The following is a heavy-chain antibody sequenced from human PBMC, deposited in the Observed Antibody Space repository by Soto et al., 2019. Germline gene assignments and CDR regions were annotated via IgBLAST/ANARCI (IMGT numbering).Heavy chain of an antibody. CDR3: VRGTMAPGLDH. J-gene: IGHJ4*02. D-gene: IGHD3-3*01. CDR1: GGSISSGDYY. CDR2: IYHSGST. Sequence: SETLSLTCTVSGGSISSGDYYWSWIRQPPGKGLEWIGEIYHSGSTNYNPSLKGRFTISRDNAKNSLYLHMNSLRAEDTAVYYCVRGTMAPGLDHWGQGTLVTVSS. V-gene: IGHV4-39*02.